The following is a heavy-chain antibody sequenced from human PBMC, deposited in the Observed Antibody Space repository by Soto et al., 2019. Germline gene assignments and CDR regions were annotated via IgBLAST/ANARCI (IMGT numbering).Heavy chain of an antibody. D-gene: IGHD3-22*01. V-gene: IGHV3-33*01. CDR3: ARDRRQYYDSEDGDY. CDR2: IWYDGSNK. J-gene: IGHJ4*02. Sequence: QVQLVESGGGVVQPGRSLRLSCAASGFTFSSYGMHWVRQAPGKGLEWVAVIWYDGSNKYYADSVKGRFTISRDNSKNTRYLQMNSLRAEDTAVYYCARDRRQYYDSEDGDYWGQGTLVTVSS. CDR1: GFTFSSYG.